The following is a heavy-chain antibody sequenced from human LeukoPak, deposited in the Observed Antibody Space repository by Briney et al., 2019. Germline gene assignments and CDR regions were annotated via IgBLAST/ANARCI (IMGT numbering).Heavy chain of an antibody. CDR3: ARALSITMARGTPYMDV. V-gene: IGHV4-34*01. Sequence: SETLSLTCAVYGGSFSGYYWSWIRQPPGKGLEWIGEINHSGSTNYNPSLKSRVTISVDTSKNQFSLKLSSVTAADTAVYYCARALSITMARGTPYMDVWGKGTTVTVSS. CDR1: GGSFSGYY. CDR2: INHSGST. J-gene: IGHJ6*03. D-gene: IGHD3-10*01.